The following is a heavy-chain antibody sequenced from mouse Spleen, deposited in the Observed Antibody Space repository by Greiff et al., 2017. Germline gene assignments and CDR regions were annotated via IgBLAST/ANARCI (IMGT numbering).Heavy chain of an antibody. Sequence: EVKLMESGGGLVKLGGSLKLSCAASGFTFSSYYMSWVRQTPEKRLEWVATISSGGGSTYYPDSVKGRFTISRDNAKNTLYLQMSSLNSEDTAVYYCARDNYGSSYDYWGQGTTLTVSS. CDR2: ISSGGGST. V-gene: IGHV5-6-4*01. J-gene: IGHJ2*01. D-gene: IGHD1-1*01. CDR3: ARDNYGSSYDY. CDR1: GFTFSSYY.